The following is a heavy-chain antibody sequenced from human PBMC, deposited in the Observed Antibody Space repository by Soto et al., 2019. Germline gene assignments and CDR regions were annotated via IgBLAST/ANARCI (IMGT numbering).Heavy chain of an antibody. CDR1: GGSFRVYY. CDR3: ARVNMGAFDI. CDR2: INQSGSN. Sequence: SETLPLTCAVYGGSFRVYYCRWIRQPQRKGLAWIGEINQSGSNNYKPSLKSRVTISVDTSKNQVSLKVNSVTAADTAVYYCARVNMGAFDIWGQGTMVTVSS. D-gene: IGHD3-10*01. J-gene: IGHJ3*02. V-gene: IGHV4-34*01.